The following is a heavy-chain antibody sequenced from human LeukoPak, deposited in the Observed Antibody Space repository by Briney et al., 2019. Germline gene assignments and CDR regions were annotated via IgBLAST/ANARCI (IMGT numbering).Heavy chain of an antibody. CDR3: AKGGYYDSSGYPLRYFQH. Sequence: GGSLRLSCAASGFTFSSYAMSRVRQAPGKGLEWVSAISGSGGSTYYADSAKGRFTISRDNSKNTLYLQMNSLRAEDTAVYYCAKGGYYDSSGYPLRYFQHWGQGTLVTVSS. D-gene: IGHD3-22*01. V-gene: IGHV3-23*01. J-gene: IGHJ1*01. CDR1: GFTFSSYA. CDR2: ISGSGGST.